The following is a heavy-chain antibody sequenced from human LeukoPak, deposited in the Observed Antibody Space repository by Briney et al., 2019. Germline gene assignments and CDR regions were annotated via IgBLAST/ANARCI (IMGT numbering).Heavy chain of an antibody. CDR1: GFTFDDYA. J-gene: IGHJ4*02. Sequence: GGSLRLSCAASGFTFDDYAMLWVRQAPGKGLEWVSGISWNSGSIGYADSVKGRFTIYRDNAKNSLYLQMNSLRAEDTALYYCAKDSSGGYGTDFDYWGQGTLVTVSS. D-gene: IGHD5-12*01. CDR2: ISWNSGSI. V-gene: IGHV3-9*01. CDR3: AKDSSGGYGTDFDY.